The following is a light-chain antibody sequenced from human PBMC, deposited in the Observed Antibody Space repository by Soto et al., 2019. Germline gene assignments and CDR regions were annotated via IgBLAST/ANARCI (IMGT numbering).Light chain of an antibody. CDR2: EVT. V-gene: IGLV2-14*01. CDR3: SSFSTRDTLEV. Sequence: PLTQPASVSGSHGQSITISCTGTSSDVGGYNYVSWYQQYPGKVPRLIIYEVTYRPSGVSNRFSGSKSGNTASLTISGLRAEDQADYYCSSFSTRDTLEVFGSGTKVTVL. J-gene: IGLJ1*01. CDR1: SSDVGGYNY.